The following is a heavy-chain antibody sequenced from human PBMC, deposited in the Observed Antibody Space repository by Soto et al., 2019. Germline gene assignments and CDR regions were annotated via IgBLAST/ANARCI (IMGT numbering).Heavy chain of an antibody. CDR3: ATLDCRTTSCQLDY. J-gene: IGHJ4*02. CDR2: ISADNSNT. D-gene: IGHD2-2*01. Sequence: QAELVQSGTEVNKLGASVKVSCKASGYRFTSYGIGWVRQAPGQGLEWMGWISADNSNTNYAQKVQGRVTMTTDTSTRTAYMELRSLRSDDTAVYYCATLDCRTTSCQLDYWGQGTLVTVSS. CDR1: GYRFTSYG. V-gene: IGHV1-18*01.